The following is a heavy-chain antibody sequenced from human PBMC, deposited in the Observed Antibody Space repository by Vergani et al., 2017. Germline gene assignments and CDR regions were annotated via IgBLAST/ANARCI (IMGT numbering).Heavy chain of an antibody. CDR3: VRELGASLGAYFDY. CDR1: GASISGGGYY. Sequence: QVHLQESGPGLVKPSQTLSLTCTVSGASISGGGYYWSWIRPPAGKGLEWIGRIYSRGTEYNPSLKSRVAVSINTSKSQFSLKLTSVTAADAAMYYCVRELGASLGAYFDYWGQGALVSVSS. J-gene: IGHJ4*02. CDR2: IYSRGT. D-gene: IGHD1-26*01. V-gene: IGHV4-61*02.